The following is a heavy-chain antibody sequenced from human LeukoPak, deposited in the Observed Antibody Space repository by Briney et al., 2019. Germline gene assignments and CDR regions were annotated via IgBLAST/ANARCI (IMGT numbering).Heavy chain of an antibody. CDR2: IYYSGSP. CDR1: SGSKSSYY. J-gene: IGHJ3*02. V-gene: IGHV4-59*08. Sequence: PSETLSRTCTLYSGSKSSYYCSCIRQPPKKGLEWIGYIYYSGSPNYNPSLKSRVTISVDTSKNQFSLKLSSVTAADTAVYYCARRGFGELGGAFDIWGQGTMVTVSS. CDR3: ARRGFGELGGAFDI. D-gene: IGHD3-10*01.